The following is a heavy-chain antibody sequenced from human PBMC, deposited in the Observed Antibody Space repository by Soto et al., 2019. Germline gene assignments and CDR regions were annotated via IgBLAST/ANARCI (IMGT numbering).Heavy chain of an antibody. D-gene: IGHD5-12*01. CDR2: IWYDGSNK. CDR1: GFTFSSYG. V-gene: IGHV3-33*01. Sequence: PGGSLRLSCAASGFTFSSYGMHWVRQAPGKGLEWVAVIWYDGSNKYYADSVKGRFTISRDNSKNTLYLQMNSLRAEDTAVYYCARAMRSSEWLRLPAPYYYYYGMDVWGQGTTVTVSS. CDR3: ARAMRSSEWLRLPAPYYYYYGMDV. J-gene: IGHJ6*02.